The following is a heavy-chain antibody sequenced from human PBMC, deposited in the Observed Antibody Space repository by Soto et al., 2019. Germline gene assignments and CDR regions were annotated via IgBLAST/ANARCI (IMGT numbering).Heavy chain of an antibody. CDR1: GASLSSGIYY. Sequence: SETLSLTCTVSGASLSSGIYYGIWIRQPPGKGLEWIGYFYYTGTTKYNPSLESRVTISADTSKNQFSLNLTSVTAADTAVYYCARISYWVKDYWGQGALVTVSS. V-gene: IGHV4-61*01. D-gene: IGHD2-8*02. J-gene: IGHJ4*02. CDR3: ARISYWVKDY. CDR2: FYYTGTT.